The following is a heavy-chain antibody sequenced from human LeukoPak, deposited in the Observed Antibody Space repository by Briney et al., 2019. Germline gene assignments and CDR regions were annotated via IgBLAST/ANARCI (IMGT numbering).Heavy chain of an antibody. J-gene: IGHJ4*02. CDR3: AKDSALTTAGADY. CDR2: IYSGGST. Sequence: GGSLRLSCAASGFTVSSNYMSWVRQAPGKGLEWVSVIYSGGSTYYADSVKGRFTISRDNSKSTLYLQMNTLRAEDTAVYYCAKDSALTTAGADYWGQGTLVTVSS. D-gene: IGHD1-1*01. CDR1: GFTVSSNY. V-gene: IGHV3-66*02.